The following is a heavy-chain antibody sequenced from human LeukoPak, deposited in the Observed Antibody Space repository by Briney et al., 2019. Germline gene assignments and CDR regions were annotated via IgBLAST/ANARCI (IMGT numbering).Heavy chain of an antibody. CDR2: ISGSGGST. V-gene: IGHV3-23*01. Sequence: GGSLRLSCAASGFTVSSNYMSWVRQAPGKGLEWVSAISGSGGSTYYADSVKGRFTISRDNSKNTLYLQMNSLRAEDTAVYYCAKGAFILTGYYPYYFDYWGQGTLVTVSS. CDR1: GFTVSSNY. D-gene: IGHD3-9*01. CDR3: AKGAFILTGYYPYYFDY. J-gene: IGHJ4*02.